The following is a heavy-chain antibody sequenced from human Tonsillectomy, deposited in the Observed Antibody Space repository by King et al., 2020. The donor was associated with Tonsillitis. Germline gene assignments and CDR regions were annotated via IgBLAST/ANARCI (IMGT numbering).Heavy chain of an antibody. D-gene: IGHD6-6*01. CDR2: INPNNFGT. Sequence: QLVQSGAEVKKPGASVIISCKASGYTFTGYYIHWVRQAPGQGLEWMGWINPNNFGTNSAQKFQGRVTMTRDTSITTAYLELSSLRSDDTAVYFGARADFSYSSSSLDYWGQGTLVTVSS. CDR3: ARADFSYSSSSLDY. CDR1: GYTFTGYY. J-gene: IGHJ4*02. V-gene: IGHV1-2*02.